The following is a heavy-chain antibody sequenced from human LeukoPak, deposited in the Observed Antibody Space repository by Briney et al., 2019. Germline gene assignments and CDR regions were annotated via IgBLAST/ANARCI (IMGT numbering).Heavy chain of an antibody. CDR2: ISDSGGRT. Sequence: PGGSLRLSCAVSGITLSNYGMSWVRQAPGKGLEWVAGISDSGGRTNCADSVKGRFTISRDNPKNTLYLQMNSLRAEVTAVYFCAKRGVVIRVILVGFHKEAYYFDSWGQGALVTVSS. CDR3: AKRGVVIRVILVGFHKEAYYFDS. CDR1: GITLSNYG. J-gene: IGHJ4*02. V-gene: IGHV3-23*01. D-gene: IGHD3-22*01.